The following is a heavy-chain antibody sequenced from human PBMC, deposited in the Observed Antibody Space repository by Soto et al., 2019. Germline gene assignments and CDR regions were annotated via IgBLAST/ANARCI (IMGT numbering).Heavy chain of an antibody. CDR1: GGTFSSYA. J-gene: IGHJ6*02. Sequence: SVKVSCKASGGTFSSYAISWVRQAPGQGLEWMGGIIPIFGTANYAQKFQGRVTITADESTSTAYMELSSLRSEDTAVFYCARGGYDVRYYYYYAMDVWGQGTTVTVS. V-gene: IGHV1-69*13. CDR3: ARGGYDVRYYYYYAMDV. CDR2: IIPIFGTA. D-gene: IGHD1-1*01.